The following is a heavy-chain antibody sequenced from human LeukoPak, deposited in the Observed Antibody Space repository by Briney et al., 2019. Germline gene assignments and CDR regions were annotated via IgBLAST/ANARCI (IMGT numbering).Heavy chain of an antibody. CDR3: ARARKPGAFDI. D-gene: IGHD1-14*01. J-gene: IGHJ3*02. CDR2: IYYSGST. Sequence: SSETLSLTCTVSGGSISSGGYYWSWIRQHPGKGLEWIGYIYYSGSTYYNPSLKSRVTISVDTSKNQFSLKLSPVTAADTAVYYCARARKPGAFDIWGQGTMVTVSS. V-gene: IGHV4-31*03. CDR1: GGSISSGGYY.